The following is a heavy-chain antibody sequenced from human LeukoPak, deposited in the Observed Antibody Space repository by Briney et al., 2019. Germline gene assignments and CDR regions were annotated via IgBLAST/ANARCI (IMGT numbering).Heavy chain of an antibody. CDR2: IYHSGST. CDR3: ARGPTNWVFDY. D-gene: IGHD1-1*01. CDR1: GGSISSYS. J-gene: IGHJ4*02. Sequence: PSETLSLTCTVSGGSISSYSWSWIRQPPGKGLEWIGYIYHSGSTYYNPSLKSRVTISVDRSKNQFSLKLSSVTAADTAVYYCARGPTNWVFDYWGQGTLVTVSS. V-gene: IGHV4-30-2*01.